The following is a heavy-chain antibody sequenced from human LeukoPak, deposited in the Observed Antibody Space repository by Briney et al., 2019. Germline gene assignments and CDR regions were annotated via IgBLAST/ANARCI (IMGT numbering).Heavy chain of an antibody. D-gene: IGHD6-13*01. V-gene: IGHV4-59*01. CDR1: GGSISSYY. CDR3: ARESGHSSSWYDY. Sequence: SETLSLTCTVSGGSISSYYWSWIRQPPGKGLEWIGYIYYSGSTNYNPSLKSRVTISVDTSKNQFSLKLSSMTAADTAVYYCARESGHSSSWYDYWGQGTLVTVSS. J-gene: IGHJ4*02. CDR2: IYYSGST.